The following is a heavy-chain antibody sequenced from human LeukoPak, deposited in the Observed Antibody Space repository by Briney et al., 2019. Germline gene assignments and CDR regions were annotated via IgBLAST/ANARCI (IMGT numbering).Heavy chain of an antibody. Sequence: GGSLRLSCAASGFTLSSYAMSWVRQAPGKGLEWVSAISGSGGSTYSADSVKGRLSISRDNSKNALYLQMNSLRAEDTAVYYCAKERWELRSGAFDIWGQGTKVTVSS. CDR2: ISGSGGST. CDR3: AKERWELRSGAFDI. CDR1: GFTLSSYA. D-gene: IGHD1-26*01. V-gene: IGHV3-23*01. J-gene: IGHJ3*02.